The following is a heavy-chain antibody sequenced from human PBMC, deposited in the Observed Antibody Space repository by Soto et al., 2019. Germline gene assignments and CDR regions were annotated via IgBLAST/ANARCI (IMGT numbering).Heavy chain of an antibody. CDR3: ASYGISSGDYLTFDY. J-gene: IGHJ4*02. CDR1: GYTFTGYY. CDR2: INPNSGGT. Sequence: ASVKVSCKASGYTFTGYYMHWVRQAPGQGLEWMGWINPNSGGTNYAQKFQGRVTMTRDTSISTAYMELSRLRSDDTAVYYCASYGISSGDYLTFDYWGQGTLVTVSS. D-gene: IGHD4-17*01. V-gene: IGHV1-2*02.